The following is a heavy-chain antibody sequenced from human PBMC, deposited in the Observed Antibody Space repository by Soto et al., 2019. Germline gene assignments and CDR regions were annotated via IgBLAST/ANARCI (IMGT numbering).Heavy chain of an antibody. J-gene: IGHJ4*02. CDR3: ASSREGGSGRYFDY. CDR1: GYTFTSYG. V-gene: IGHV1-18*01. CDR2: ISAHNGNT. Sequence: QVQLVQSGAEVRKPGASVKVSCKASGYTFTSYGLTWVRQAPGQGLEGMGWISAHNGNTNYAQKLQGRVTMTTDTSTSTAYMELRSLRSGDTAVYYCASSREGGSGRYFDYWGQGTLVTVSS. D-gene: IGHD1-26*01.